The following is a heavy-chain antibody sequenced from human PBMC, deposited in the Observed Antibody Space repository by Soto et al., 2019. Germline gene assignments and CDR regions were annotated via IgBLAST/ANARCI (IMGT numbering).Heavy chain of an antibody. J-gene: IGHJ4*01. CDR1: GFTFNSYS. D-gene: IGHD3-10*01. V-gene: IGHV3-21*01. CDR3: ARHHFGSSSDY. CDR2: ISTSGTSI. Sequence: GGSLRLSCAASGFTFNSYSMNWVRQAPGKGLEWVSSISTSGTSIVYADSVRGRFSISRDNTNNSLYLQMNSLRAEDTVVYYCARHHFGSSSDYWGHGTLVTVSS.